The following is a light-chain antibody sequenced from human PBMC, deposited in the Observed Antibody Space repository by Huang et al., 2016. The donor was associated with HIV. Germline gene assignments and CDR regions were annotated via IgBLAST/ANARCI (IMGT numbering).Light chain of an antibody. CDR3: QQYDNWPLT. V-gene: IGKV3-15*01. CDR2: GAS. CDR1: HSVSSN. Sequence: ERVMTQSPATLSVAPGERVTLSCRASHSVSSNLAWYQQKPGQAPRLLIHGASTRATGIPARFSGSGSGTVFTLAISSLQSEDSGVYFCQQYDNWPLTFGQGTRLEIK. J-gene: IGKJ5*01.